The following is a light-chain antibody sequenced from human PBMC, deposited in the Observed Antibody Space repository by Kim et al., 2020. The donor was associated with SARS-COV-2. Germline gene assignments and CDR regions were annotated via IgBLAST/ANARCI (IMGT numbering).Light chain of an antibody. V-gene: IGLV3-19*02. CDR3: NSWDSSGNPNWV. Sequence: SSELTQDPAVSVALGQTVRITCQGDSLRSYYASWYQQKPGQAPVRVIYGKNNRPSGIPDRFSGSSSGNTASLTITGAQAEDEADYYCNSWDSSGNPNWVFGGGTQLTVL. J-gene: IGLJ3*02. CDR1: SLRSYY. CDR2: GKN.